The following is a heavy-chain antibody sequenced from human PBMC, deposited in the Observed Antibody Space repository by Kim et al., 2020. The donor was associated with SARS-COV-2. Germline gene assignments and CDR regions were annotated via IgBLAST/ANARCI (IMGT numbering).Heavy chain of an antibody. CDR3: VRSRGEYYSDY. D-gene: IGHD3-10*01. Sequence: YYDYAVTVKSRITIDPDTSKNQFSLHMNTVTPEDTAVYYCVRSRGEYYSDYWGQGTLVTVSS. J-gene: IGHJ4*02. CDR2: YY. V-gene: IGHV6-1*01.